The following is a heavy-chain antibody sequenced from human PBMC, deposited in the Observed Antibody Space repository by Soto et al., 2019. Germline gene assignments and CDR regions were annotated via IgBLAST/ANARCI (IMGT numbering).Heavy chain of an antibody. CDR3: EKDGYSSSCYLLFDY. J-gene: IGHJ4*02. CDR2: ISGSGGST. Sequence: PGGSLRLSCAASGFTFSSYAMSWVRQAPGKGLEWVSAISGSGGSTYYADSVKGRFTISRDNSKNTLYLQMNSLRAEDTAVYYCEKDGYSSSCYLLFDYWGQGTLVTVSS. CDR1: GFTFSSYA. D-gene: IGHD6-13*01. V-gene: IGHV3-23*01.